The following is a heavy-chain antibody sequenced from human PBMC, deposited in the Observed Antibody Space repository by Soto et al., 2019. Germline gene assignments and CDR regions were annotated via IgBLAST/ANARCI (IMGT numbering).Heavy chain of an antibody. J-gene: IGHJ5*02. CDR3: ARGGMKQRLPKGVWFDP. V-gene: IGHV1-8*01. Sequence: ASVKVSCKASGYTFTSYDINWVRQATGQGLEWMGWMNPNSGNTGYAQKFQGRVAMTRNTSISTAYMELSSLRSEDTAVYYCARGGMKQRLPKGVWFDPWGQGTLVTVSS. CDR2: MNPNSGNT. CDR1: GYTFTSYD. D-gene: IGHD6-19*01.